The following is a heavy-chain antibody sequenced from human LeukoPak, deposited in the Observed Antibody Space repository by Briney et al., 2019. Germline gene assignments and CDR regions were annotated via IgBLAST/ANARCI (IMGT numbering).Heavy chain of an antibody. CDR2: VYPGDSDT. D-gene: IGHD2/OR15-2a*01. CDR3: ARRLSRISPHADY. V-gene: IGHV5-51*01. Sequence: GESLKISCKGSGYSFTNDWIGWVRQMPGKGLEWMGIVYPGDSDTRYSPSFQGQVSISADRSISTAYLQWSSLKASDTAMYYCARRLSRISPHADYWGQGTLVTVSS. CDR1: GYSFTNDW. J-gene: IGHJ4*02.